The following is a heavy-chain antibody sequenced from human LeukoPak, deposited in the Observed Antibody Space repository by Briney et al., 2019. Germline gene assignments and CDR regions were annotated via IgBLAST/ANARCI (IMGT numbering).Heavy chain of an antibody. CDR1: GFTFSSYA. J-gene: IGHJ4*02. CDR3: AKGLTYYYDSSGYSPFDY. Sequence: GGSLRLSCAASGFTFSSYAMSWVRQAPGKGLEWVSAISGSGGSTYYADSVKGRFTISRVNSKNTLYLQMNSLRAEDTAVYYCAKGLTYYYDSSGYSPFDYWGQGTLVTVSS. CDR2: ISGSGGST. D-gene: IGHD3-22*01. V-gene: IGHV3-23*01.